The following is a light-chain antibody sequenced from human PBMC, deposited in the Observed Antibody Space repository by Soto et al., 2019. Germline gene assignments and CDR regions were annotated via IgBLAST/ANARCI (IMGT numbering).Light chain of an antibody. CDR1: SSDVGTSNY. V-gene: IGLV2-11*01. CDR3: CSYAATYTSV. CDR2: DVT. J-gene: IGLJ1*01. Sequence: QSVLTQPRSVSGSPGQSVTISCTVTSSDVGTSNYVSWYQQHPGKAPKLMIYDVTKRPSGVPDRFSASKSGNTASLTISGLQADDEADYYCCSYAATYTSVFGTGTKVTLL.